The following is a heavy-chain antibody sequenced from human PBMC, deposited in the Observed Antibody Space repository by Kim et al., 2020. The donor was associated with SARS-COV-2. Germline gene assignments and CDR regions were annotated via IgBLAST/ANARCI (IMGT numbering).Heavy chain of an antibody. CDR1: GFTFTDYW. CDR3: ARGAAYGLYYFDL. D-gene: IGHD4-17*01. CDR2: IKNDGRTT. Sequence: GGSLRLSCVASGFTFTDYWMHWVRQAPGEGLVWVSRIKNDGRTTSYADSVKGRLTMSSDSAKNTLYLQMNSLTAEDTAVYYCARGAAYGLYYFDLWGQGALVTVSS. J-gene: IGHJ4*02. V-gene: IGHV3-74*01.